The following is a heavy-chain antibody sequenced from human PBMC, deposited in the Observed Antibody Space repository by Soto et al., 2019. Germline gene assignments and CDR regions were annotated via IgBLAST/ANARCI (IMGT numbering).Heavy chain of an antibody. J-gene: IGHJ3*02. CDR1: GYSFTTYW. V-gene: IGHV5-51*01. D-gene: IGHD2-21*01. CDR2: IYPGDSDT. Sequence: PGEALKISCQGSGYSFTTYWILWVRQLPGKGLEWMGVIYPGDSDTRYSPSFQGQVTISTDKSTSTAYLQWSSLKASDTAMYYCARTFLHSILDAFNIWGQGTMVT. CDR3: ARTFLHSILDAFNI.